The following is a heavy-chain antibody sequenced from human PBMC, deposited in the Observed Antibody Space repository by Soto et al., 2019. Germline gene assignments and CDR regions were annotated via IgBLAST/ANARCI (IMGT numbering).Heavy chain of an antibody. Sequence: VQLVESGGGLVKPGGSLRLSCAASGFTFSDYYMSWIRQAPGKGLEWVSYISSSGSTIYYADSVKGRFTISRDNAKNSLYLQMNSLRAEDTAVYYCAKTPGYCSSTSCPYYYYYYMDVWGKGTTVTVSS. V-gene: IGHV3-11*01. CDR1: GFTFSDYY. J-gene: IGHJ6*03. CDR3: AKTPGYCSSTSCPYYYYYYMDV. CDR2: ISSSGSTI. D-gene: IGHD2-2*03.